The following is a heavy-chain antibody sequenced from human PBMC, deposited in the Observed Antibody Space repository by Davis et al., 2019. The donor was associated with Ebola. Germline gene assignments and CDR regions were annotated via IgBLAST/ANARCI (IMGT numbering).Heavy chain of an antibody. CDR1: GYTFTTYD. Sequence: ASVKVSCKASGYTFTTYDINWVRQASGQGLEWMGWMNPNSGNTGYAQKFQGRITMTRNTSISTAYMELSSLTSEGTAVYYCARGRTVSKGDWFDPWGQGTLVTVSS. D-gene: IGHD4-17*01. CDR2: MNPNSGNT. CDR3: ARGRTVSKGDWFDP. V-gene: IGHV1-8*01. J-gene: IGHJ5*02.